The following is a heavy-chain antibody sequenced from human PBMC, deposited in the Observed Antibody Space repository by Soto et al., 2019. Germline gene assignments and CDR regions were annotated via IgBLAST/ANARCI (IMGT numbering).Heavy chain of an antibody. CDR1: GGSISSGGYY. CDR2: IYYSGNT. J-gene: IGHJ3*02. CDR3: ARTATVFGVGDAFNI. D-gene: IGHD3-3*01. V-gene: IGHV4-31*03. Sequence: QVQLQESGPGLVKPSQTLSLTCTVSGGSISSGGYYWSWIRQHPGKGLEWIGYIYYSGNTYYNPSLKSRVTLSVDASENQISLKLGSVTAADTAVYYCARTATVFGVGDAFNIWGQGTMVTVSS.